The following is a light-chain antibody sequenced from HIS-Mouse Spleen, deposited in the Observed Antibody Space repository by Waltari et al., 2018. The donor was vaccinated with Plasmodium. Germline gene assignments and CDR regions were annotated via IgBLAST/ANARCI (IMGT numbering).Light chain of an antibody. CDR2: GAS. CDR3: QQYNNWSFT. CDR1: QSVSSN. V-gene: IGKV3-15*01. J-gene: IGKJ3*01. Sequence: EIVMTQSPATLSVSPGERANLSCRASQSVSSNLAWYQQKPGQAPRLLIYGASTRAPGIPARFSGSGSGTEFTLTISSLQSEDFAVYYCQQYNNWSFTFGPGTKVDIK.